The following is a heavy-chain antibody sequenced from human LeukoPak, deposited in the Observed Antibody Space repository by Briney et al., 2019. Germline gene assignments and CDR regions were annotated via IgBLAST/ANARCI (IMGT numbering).Heavy chain of an antibody. Sequence: PGGSLRLSCAASGFTFSSYSMNWVRQAPGKGLEWVSSISSSSSYIYYADSVKGRFTTSRDNAKNSLYLQMNSLRAEDTAVYYCARDPSSGSYYVGFFYYYYVDVWGKGTTVTVSS. CDR3: ARDPSSGSYYVGFFYYYYVDV. CDR2: ISSSSSYI. J-gene: IGHJ6*03. CDR1: GFTFSSYS. V-gene: IGHV3-21*01. D-gene: IGHD1-26*01.